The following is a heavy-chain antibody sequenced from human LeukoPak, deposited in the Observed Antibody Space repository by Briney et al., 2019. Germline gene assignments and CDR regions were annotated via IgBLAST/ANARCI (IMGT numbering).Heavy chain of an antibody. Sequence: GGSLRLSCAASGFTFSSYSMNWVRQAPGKGLEWVSSISSSSSYIYYADSVKGRFTISRDNAKNSLYLQMNSLRAEDTAVYYCAKDRHGTRYSSSWYVAWGQGTLVTVSS. CDR3: AKDRHGTRYSSSWYVA. CDR1: GFTFSSYS. D-gene: IGHD6-13*01. CDR2: ISSSSSYI. J-gene: IGHJ5*02. V-gene: IGHV3-21*04.